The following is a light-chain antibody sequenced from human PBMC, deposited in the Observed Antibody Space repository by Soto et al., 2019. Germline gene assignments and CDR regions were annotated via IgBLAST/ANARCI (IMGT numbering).Light chain of an antibody. CDR3: ISYIPSPTTHWV. J-gene: IGLJ3*02. CDR1: NSDVGGYDR. CDR2: EVY. V-gene: IGLV2-14*01. Sequence: QSALTQPASVSGSPGQSITISCTGTNSDVGGYDRVSWYQHHPGKAPKLLIFEVYNRPSGISDRFSGSKSGDTASLTISGLLAEDEADYYCISYIPSPTTHWVFGGGTKLIVL.